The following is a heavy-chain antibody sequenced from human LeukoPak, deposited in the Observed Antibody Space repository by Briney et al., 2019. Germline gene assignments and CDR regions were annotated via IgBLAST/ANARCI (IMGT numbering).Heavy chain of an antibody. V-gene: IGHV4-39*07. CDR3: ARGPLCSGGSCYHDYYYYYYMDV. Sequence: SETLSLTCTVSGGSISSSSYYWVWIRQPPGKGLVWIGSIYYSGSTYYNPSLKSRVTISVDTSKNQFSLKLSSVTAADTAVYYCARGPLCSGGSCYHDYYYYYYMDVWGKGTTVTVSS. CDR2: IYYSGST. D-gene: IGHD2-15*01. CDR1: GGSISSSSYY. J-gene: IGHJ6*03.